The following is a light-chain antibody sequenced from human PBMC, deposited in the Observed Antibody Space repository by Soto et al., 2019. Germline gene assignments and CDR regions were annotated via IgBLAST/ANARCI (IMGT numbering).Light chain of an antibody. CDR3: VLYMTSGLRV. CDR1: SGSVSTSDY. J-gene: IGLJ3*02. V-gene: IGLV8-61*01. Sequence: QTVVTLEPSISVSPGGTVTLTCGLNSGSVSTSDYPSWYQQTPGQAPRTLIYGTDTRSSGVPDRFSGSIVGNKAALTITGAQAEDESDYYCVLYMTSGLRVFGGGTQLTVL. CDR2: GTD.